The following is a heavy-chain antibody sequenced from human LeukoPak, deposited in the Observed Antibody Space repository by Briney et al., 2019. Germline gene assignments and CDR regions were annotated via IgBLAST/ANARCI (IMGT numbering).Heavy chain of an antibody. D-gene: IGHD6-13*01. V-gene: IGHV4-39*01. Sequence: PSETLSLTCTVSGGSISSSSYYWGWIRQPPGKGLEWIGNIYYSGSTYYNPSLKSRVTISVDTSKNKFSLKLSSVTAADTAVYYCARSLAAALEVRKYYNGFDPWGQGTLVTVSS. CDR2: IYYSGST. CDR3: ARSLAAALEVRKYYNGFDP. CDR1: GGSISSSSYY. J-gene: IGHJ5*02.